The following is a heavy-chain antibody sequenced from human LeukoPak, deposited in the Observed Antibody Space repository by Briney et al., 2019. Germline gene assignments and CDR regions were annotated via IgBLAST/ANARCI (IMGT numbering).Heavy chain of an antibody. Sequence: PGGSLRLSCAASGFTFSSYWMSWVRQAPGKGLEWVANIKQDGSEKYYGDSVKGRFTISRDNAKNSLYLQMNSLRAEDTAVYYCARDSAAYGFGESYDYWGQGTLVTVSS. D-gene: IGHD3-10*01. CDR3: ARDSAAYGFGESYDY. V-gene: IGHV3-7*01. CDR2: IKQDGSEK. CDR1: GFTFSSYW. J-gene: IGHJ4*02.